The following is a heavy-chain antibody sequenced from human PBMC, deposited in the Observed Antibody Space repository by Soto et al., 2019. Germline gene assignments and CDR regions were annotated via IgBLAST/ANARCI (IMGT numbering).Heavy chain of an antibody. V-gene: IGHV3-33*01. CDR2: IWYDGSHE. Sequence: QVQLVEFGGGVVQPGRSLRLSCAASGFTFSSYGMHWVRQAPGKGLEWVAVIWYDGSHEYYADSVKGRFTISRDNSKNMLYLQMNSLRAEDTAVYYCARGLLLYSGYESDYYYYMDVWGKGTTVTVSS. J-gene: IGHJ6*03. CDR3: ARGLLLYSGYESDYYYYMDV. D-gene: IGHD5-12*01. CDR1: GFTFSSYG.